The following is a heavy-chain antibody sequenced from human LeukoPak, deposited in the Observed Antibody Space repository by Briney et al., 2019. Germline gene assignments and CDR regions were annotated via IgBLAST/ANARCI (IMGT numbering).Heavy chain of an antibody. V-gene: IGHV3-43D*04. CDR3: ASSQGYDFWSGYLLDY. D-gene: IGHD3-3*01. Sequence: GGSLRLSCAASGFTFDDYAMHWVRQAPGKGLEWVSLISWDGGSTYYADSVKGRFTISRDNSKNSLYLQVNSLRAEDTALYYCASSQGYDFWSGYLLDYWGQGTLVTVSS. J-gene: IGHJ4*02. CDR1: GFTFDDYA. CDR2: ISWDGGST.